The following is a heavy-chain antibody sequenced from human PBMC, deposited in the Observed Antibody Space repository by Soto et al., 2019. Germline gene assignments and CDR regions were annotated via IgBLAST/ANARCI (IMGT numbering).Heavy chain of an antibody. J-gene: IGHJ4*02. V-gene: IGHV1-3*01. D-gene: IGHD5-18*01. Sequence: ASVKVSCKASGYTFTSYAMHWVRQAPGQRLEWMGWINAGNGNTKYSQKLQGRVTITRDTSASTAYMELSSLRSEDTAVYYCARVAVDTAMVTSMDYWGQGTLVTVSS. CDR3: ARVAVDTAMVTSMDY. CDR2: INAGNGNT. CDR1: GYTFTSYA.